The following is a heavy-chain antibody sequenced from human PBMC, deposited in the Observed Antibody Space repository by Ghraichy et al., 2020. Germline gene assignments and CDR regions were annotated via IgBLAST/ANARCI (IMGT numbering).Heavy chain of an antibody. CDR3: ARDHNSYSGGYGPSYYYGLDV. CDR1: GFTFTTYS. D-gene: IGHD6-19*01. CDR2: ISYDGTNK. V-gene: IGHV3-30*04. J-gene: IGHJ6*02. Sequence: GGSLRLSCAASGFTFTTYSMHWVRQVPGKGLQWVALISYDGTNKYYSDSVKGRFTISRDNSKNTLYLQMNSLSAEDTAVFYCARDHNSYSGGYGPSYYYGLDVSCPRTTSTFSS.